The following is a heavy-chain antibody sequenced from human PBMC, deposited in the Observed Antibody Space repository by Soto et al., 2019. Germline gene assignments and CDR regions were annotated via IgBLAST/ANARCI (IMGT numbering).Heavy chain of an antibody. CDR3: AGGDTYYAMGV. V-gene: IGHV3-30-3*01. CDR1: GFTFSNYI. Sequence: QLQLVESGGGVVQPGRSLRLSCAASGFTFSNYILHWVRQAPGKGLEWVAFISDDGSNKDYADSMKGRFTISRDNSKNTLYLQLSSLRPEDTAVYYCAGGDTYYAMGVWGQGTTVTVSS. J-gene: IGHJ6*02. D-gene: IGHD5-18*01. CDR2: ISDDGSNK.